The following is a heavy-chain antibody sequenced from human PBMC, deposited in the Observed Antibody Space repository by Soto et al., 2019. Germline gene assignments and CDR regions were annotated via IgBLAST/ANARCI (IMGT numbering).Heavy chain of an antibody. Sequence: AETLSLTCAVYGGSFSGYYWSWIRQPPGKGLEWIGEINHSGSTNYNPSLKSRVTISVDTSKNQFSLKLSSVTAADTAVYYCARGVNRLRYFDWLTSPLNWFDXWGQGTLVTVSX. CDR3: ARGVNRLRYFDWLTSPLNWFDX. J-gene: IGHJ5*02. D-gene: IGHD3-9*01. V-gene: IGHV4-34*01. CDR2: INHSGST. CDR1: GGSFSGYY.